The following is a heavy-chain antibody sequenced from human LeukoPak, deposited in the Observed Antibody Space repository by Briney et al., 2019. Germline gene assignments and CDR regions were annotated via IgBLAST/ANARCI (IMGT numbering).Heavy chain of an antibody. CDR2: IYYSGNT. CDR3: MRHEEEDGYNAKPFDF. CDR1: GGSLSNSNYY. D-gene: IGHD5-24*01. Sequence: PSETLSHTCTVSGGSLSNSNYYWGWVRQPPGKGLEWIGTIYYSGNTYYTPPLKSRVTISVDTSKNQFSLRLSSVTAADTAVYFCMRHEEEDGYNAKPFDFWGQGTLVTVSS. V-gene: IGHV4-39*01. J-gene: IGHJ4*02.